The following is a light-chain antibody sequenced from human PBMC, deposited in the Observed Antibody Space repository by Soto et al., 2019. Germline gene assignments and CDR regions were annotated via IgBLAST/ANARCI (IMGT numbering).Light chain of an antibody. J-gene: IGKJ1*01. CDR3: QCYKGYCWT. Sequence: DIQLTQSPSTLSASGGDRVTITCLAMQTISSWLAWYQQKPGKAPNLLIYETSNLESGVPSRFSGSGSGTEFTLTISSLQPDDFATYYCQCYKGYCWTFGQGTKVEIK. V-gene: IGKV1-5*03. CDR1: QTISSW. CDR2: ETS.